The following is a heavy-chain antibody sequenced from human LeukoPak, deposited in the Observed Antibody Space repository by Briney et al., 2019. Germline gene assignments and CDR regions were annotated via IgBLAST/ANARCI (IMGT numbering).Heavy chain of an antibody. CDR3: AKERDSSSWYQSSEWFYP. D-gene: IGHD6-13*01. CDR1: GFTFSSYG. CDR2: ISYDGSNK. V-gene: IGHV3-30*18. Sequence: GGSLRLSCAASGFTFSSYGMHWVRQAPGKGLEWVAVISYDGSNKYYADSVRGRFTISRDTSKNTLYLQMNSLRAEDTAVYYCAKERDSSSWYQSSEWFYPWGQGTMVTVSS. J-gene: IGHJ5*02.